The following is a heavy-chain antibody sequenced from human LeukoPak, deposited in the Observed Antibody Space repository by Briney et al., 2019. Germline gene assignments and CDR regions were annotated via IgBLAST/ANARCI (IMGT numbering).Heavy chain of an antibody. Sequence: PSETLSLTCTVSGGSVGSGSYYWSWIRQPPGKGLEWIGYYLYGGSTSYNPSLKSRVTISVDMSKNQVSLKLSSVTAADTAVYYCADLWWLTQFDYWGQGTLVTVSS. CDR1: GGSVGSGSYY. V-gene: IGHV4-61*01. CDR2: YLYGGST. CDR3: ADLWWLTQFDY. J-gene: IGHJ4*02. D-gene: IGHD5-12*01.